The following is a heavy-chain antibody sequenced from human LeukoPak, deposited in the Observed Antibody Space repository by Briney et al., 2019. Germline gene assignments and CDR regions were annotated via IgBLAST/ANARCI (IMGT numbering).Heavy chain of an antibody. CDR2: IYYSGST. V-gene: IGHV4-59*01. D-gene: IGHD6-13*01. J-gene: IGHJ4*02. CDR1: GGSISGYY. Sequence: SETLSLTCTVSGGSISGYYWSWIRQPPGKGLEWIGYIYYSGSTNYNPSLKSRVTISVDTSKNQFALKLSSVTAADTAVYYCARARIYSSSWYFDYWGQGTLVTVAS. CDR3: ARARIYSSSWYFDY.